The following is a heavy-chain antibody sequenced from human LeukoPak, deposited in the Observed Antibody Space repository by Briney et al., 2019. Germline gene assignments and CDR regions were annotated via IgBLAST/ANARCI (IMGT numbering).Heavy chain of an antibody. CDR3: ARARNSQGAVAGPDY. CDR2: IIPIFGTA. D-gene: IGHD6-19*01. V-gene: IGHV1-69*06. Sequence: ASVKVSCKASGGTFSSYAISWVRQAPGQGLEWMGGIIPIFGTANYAQKFQGRATITADKSTSTAYMELSSLRSEDTAVYYCARARNSQGAVAGPDYWGQGTLVTVSS. J-gene: IGHJ4*02. CDR1: GGTFSSYA.